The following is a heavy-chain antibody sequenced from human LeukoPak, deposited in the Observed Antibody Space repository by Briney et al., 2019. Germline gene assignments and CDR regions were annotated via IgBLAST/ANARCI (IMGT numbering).Heavy chain of an antibody. CDR3: ARDMTRFDY. Sequence: PGGSLRLSCAASGFTFSNYAVSWVRQAPGKGLEWVSSISSSSSYIYYADSVKGRFTISRDNAKNSLYLQMNSLTAEDTAVYYCARDMTRFDYWGQGTLVTVSS. CDR1: GFTFSNYA. CDR2: ISSSSSYI. D-gene: IGHD4-17*01. V-gene: IGHV3-21*01. J-gene: IGHJ4*02.